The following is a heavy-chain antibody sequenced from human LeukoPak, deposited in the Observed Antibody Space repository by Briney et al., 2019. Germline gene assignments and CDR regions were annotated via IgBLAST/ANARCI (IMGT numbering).Heavy chain of an antibody. CDR3: ARDGRTQLWSNLVYYYYGMDV. D-gene: IGHD5-18*01. V-gene: IGHV3-48*02. J-gene: IGHJ6*02. Sequence: GGSLRLSCAASGFTFSSYSMNWVRQAPGKGLEWVSYISSSSSTIYYADSVKGRFTISRDNAKNSLYLQMNSLRDEDTAVYYCARDGRTQLWSNLVYYYYGMDVWGQGTTVTVSS. CDR2: ISSSSSTI. CDR1: GFTFSSYS.